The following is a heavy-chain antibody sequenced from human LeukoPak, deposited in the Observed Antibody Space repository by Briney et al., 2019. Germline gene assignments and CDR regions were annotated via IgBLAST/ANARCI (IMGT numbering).Heavy chain of an antibody. V-gene: IGHV4-4*07. CDR1: GGSISSYY. CDR3: ARSQPQHIVATIPPYYYYYYMDV. J-gene: IGHJ6*03. Sequence: MPSETLSLTCSVSGGSISSYYWSWIRQPAGKGLEWIGGIYTSGSTSYNPSLKSRVSISVDTSKNQFSLKLSSVTAADTAVYYCARSQPQHIVATIPPYYYYYYMDVWGKGTTVTVSS. D-gene: IGHD5-12*01. CDR2: IYTSGST.